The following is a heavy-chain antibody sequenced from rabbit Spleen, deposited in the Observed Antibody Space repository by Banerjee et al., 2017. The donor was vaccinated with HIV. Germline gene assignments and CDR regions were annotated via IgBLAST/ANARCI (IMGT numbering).Heavy chain of an antibody. CDR2: IYAGSSGST. J-gene: IGHJ4*01. CDR1: GLDFSSRYY. CDR3: ARDDSGVNGSEYDL. Sequence: QSLEESGGDLVKPGASLTLTCTASGLDFSSRYYMCWVRQAPGKGLEWIGCIYAGSSGSTYYASWAKGRFTISKTSSTTVTLQMTSLTAADTATYFCARDDSGVNGSEYDLWGPGTLVTVS. V-gene: IGHV1S40*01. D-gene: IGHD3-1*01.